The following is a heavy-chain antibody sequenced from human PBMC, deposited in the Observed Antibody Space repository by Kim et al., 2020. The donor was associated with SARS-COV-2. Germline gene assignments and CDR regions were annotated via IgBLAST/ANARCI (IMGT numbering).Heavy chain of an antibody. J-gene: IGHJ4*02. CDR3: ARATRERFHDY. D-gene: IGHD1-1*01. Sequence: ASVKVSCKAFGYTFNTYAMNWVRQAPGQGLEWVGWINTKTGIPSYAQGFTGRFVFSLDASVSTAYLQISSLKAEDTAVYYCARATRERFHDYWGQGTLVTVSS. V-gene: IGHV7-4-1*02. CDR2: INTKTGIP. CDR1: GYTFNTYA.